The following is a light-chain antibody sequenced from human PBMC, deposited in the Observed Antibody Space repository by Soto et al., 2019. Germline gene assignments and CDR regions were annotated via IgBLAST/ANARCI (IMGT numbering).Light chain of an antibody. CDR2: ASS. CDR1: QGISSY. V-gene: IGKV1-9*01. Sequence: DIQLTQSPSFLSASVGDRVTISCRASQGISSYLAWYQQTPGKAPKLLIYASSILQSGVPSRFSGSGSGTEFTLTISSLQPEDFATYYCQQINTFPVTFGQGTRQAI. CDR3: QQINTFPVT. J-gene: IGKJ5*01.